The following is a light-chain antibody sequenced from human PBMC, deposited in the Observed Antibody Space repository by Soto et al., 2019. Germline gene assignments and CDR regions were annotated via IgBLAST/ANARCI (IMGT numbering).Light chain of an antibody. V-gene: IGLV2-14*02. J-gene: IGLJ2*01. Sequence: QSALTQPDSLSGSPGQSITISCTGSSSDIGGFDLVSWYQQHPGKAPKLLLYEVNKRPSGVPDRFSGSKSGTSASLAITGLQAEDEADYYCQSYDSSLSAHVVFGGGTKLTVL. CDR2: EVN. CDR1: SSDIGGFDL. CDR3: QSYDSSLSAHVV.